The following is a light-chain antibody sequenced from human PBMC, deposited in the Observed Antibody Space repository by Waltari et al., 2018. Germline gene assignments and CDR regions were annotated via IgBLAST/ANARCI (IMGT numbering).Light chain of an antibody. CDR2: GAS. J-gene: IGKJ1*01. CDR1: QSVSSN. CDR3: QQVSNWPLT. V-gene: IGKV3-15*01. Sequence: EIVMTQSPATLSVSPGERATLSCRASQSVSSNLAWYQQKPGQAPRLLIYGASTRATGIPARFSGSGSGTEFTLTISSLQSEDFAVYYCQQVSNWPLTFGQGTKVEIK.